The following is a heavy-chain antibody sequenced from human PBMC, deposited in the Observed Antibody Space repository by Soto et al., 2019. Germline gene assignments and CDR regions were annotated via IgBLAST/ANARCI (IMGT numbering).Heavy chain of an antibody. D-gene: IGHD3-16*02. CDR1: GGSISSGGYY. V-gene: IGHV4-31*03. CDR2: ISYSGST. Sequence: QVQLQESGPGLVKPSQTLSLTCTVSGGSISSGGYYWNWIRQHPGKGLEWIGYISYSGSTYYNPPLKSRITILVDTSTNQFSLKLSSVTAADTAVYYCARERDYRWGSHRSRDAFDIWGQVTMVTVSS. CDR3: ARERDYRWGSHRSRDAFDI. J-gene: IGHJ3*02.